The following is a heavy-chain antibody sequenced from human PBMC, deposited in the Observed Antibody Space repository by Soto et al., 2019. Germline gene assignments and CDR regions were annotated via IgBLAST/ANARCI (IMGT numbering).Heavy chain of an antibody. CDR2: ISWNSGSI. V-gene: IGHV3-9*01. CDR3: AKEGGTSRYCSGGSCYHFDY. D-gene: IGHD2-15*01. CDR1: GFTFDDYA. J-gene: IGHJ4*02. Sequence: ESGGGLVQPGRSLRLSCAASGFTFDDYAMHWVRQAPGKGLEWVSGISWNSGSIGYADSVKGRFTISRDNAKNSLYLQMNSLRAEDTALYYCAKEGGTSRYCSGGSCYHFDYWGQGTLVTVSS.